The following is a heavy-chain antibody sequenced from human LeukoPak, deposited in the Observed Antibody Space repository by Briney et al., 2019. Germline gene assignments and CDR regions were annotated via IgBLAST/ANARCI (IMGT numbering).Heavy chain of an antibody. V-gene: IGHV3-7*01. CDR3: GTDSSVNDYGMDV. CDR2: IKQDGSEK. CDR1: GFTFSNYA. J-gene: IGHJ6*02. Sequence: PGGSLRLSCAASGFTFSNYAMSWVRQAPGKGLERVANIKQDGSEKYYVDSVKGRFTISRDNAKNSLYLQMNSLRAEDTAAYYCGTDSSVNDYGMDVWGQGTTVTVSS. D-gene: IGHD3-22*01.